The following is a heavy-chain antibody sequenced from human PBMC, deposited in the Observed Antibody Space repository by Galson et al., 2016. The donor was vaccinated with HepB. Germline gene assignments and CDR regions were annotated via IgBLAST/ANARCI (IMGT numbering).Heavy chain of an antibody. CDR1: GFTLVGNG. J-gene: IGHJ4*02. V-gene: IGHV3-15*01. Sequence: SLRLSCAVSGFTLVGNGFSWVRQAPGKGLEWVGRIKSKTDGGTTDYAAPVKGRFTISRDDSKNTLYLQMNSLKAEDTAVYYCTRCRTSCSTFDYWGQGTLVTVSS. CDR3: TRCRTSCSTFDY. CDR2: IKSKTDGGTT. D-gene: IGHD2-2*01.